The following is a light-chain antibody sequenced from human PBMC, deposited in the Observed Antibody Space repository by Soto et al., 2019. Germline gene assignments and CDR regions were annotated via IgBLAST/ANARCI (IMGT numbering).Light chain of an antibody. J-gene: IGKJ4*02. V-gene: IGKV3-11*01. CDR2: DAS. Sequence: EIVLTQSPATLSLSPGQRTPLSCRASQAISRFLAWYQHKPGQSPRLLIYDASNRATGVPARFSGSGSGTYFTLTISSPESEDFAVYYCQQRGNWHLTFGGGTTVEIK. CDR1: QAISRF. CDR3: QQRGNWHLT.